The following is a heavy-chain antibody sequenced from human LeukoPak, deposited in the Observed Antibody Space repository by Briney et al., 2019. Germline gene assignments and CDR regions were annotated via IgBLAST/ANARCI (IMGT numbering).Heavy chain of an antibody. CDR3: ARGARRGWFDP. V-gene: IGHV4-59*01. Sequence: SETLSLTSTVSGGSISSYYWSWIRQPPGKGLEWIGYIYYSGSTNYNPSLKSRVTISVDTSKNQFSLKLSSVTAADTAVYYCARGARRGWFDPWGQGTLVTVSS. CDR1: GGSISSYY. CDR2: IYYSGST. J-gene: IGHJ5*02. D-gene: IGHD3-16*01.